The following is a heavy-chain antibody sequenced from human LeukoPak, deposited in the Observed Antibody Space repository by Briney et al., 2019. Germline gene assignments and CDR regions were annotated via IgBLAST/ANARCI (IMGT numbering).Heavy chain of an antibody. Sequence: SETLSLIRTVSCGFISSPCCGWVRQPPGKGLEWLGYISYSGITNYHPSLKRRATISVDTSKNQFSLSPSSVTAAGTAVYYCARHPDTYNYNTSGYFINWTDPWGQRNLVSVSS. J-gene: IGHJ5*02. V-gene: IGHV4-59*08. CDR1: CGFISSPC. CDR2: ISYSGIT. D-gene: IGHD3-22*01. CDR3: ARHPDTYNYNTSGYFINWTDP.